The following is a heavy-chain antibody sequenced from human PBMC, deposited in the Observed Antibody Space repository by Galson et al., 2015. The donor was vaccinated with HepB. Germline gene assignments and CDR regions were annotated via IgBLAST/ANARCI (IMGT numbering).Heavy chain of an antibody. CDR2: ISGSGGST. J-gene: IGHJ4*02. CDR3: AKDSHSSYDSSGYVPFDY. CDR1: GFTFSSYA. D-gene: IGHD3-22*01. Sequence: SLRLSCAASGFTFSSYAMSWVRQAPGKGLEWVSAISGSGGSTYYADSVKGRFTISRDNSKNTLYLQMNSLRAEDTAVYYCAKDSHSSYDSSGYVPFDYWGQGTLVTVSS. V-gene: IGHV3-23*01.